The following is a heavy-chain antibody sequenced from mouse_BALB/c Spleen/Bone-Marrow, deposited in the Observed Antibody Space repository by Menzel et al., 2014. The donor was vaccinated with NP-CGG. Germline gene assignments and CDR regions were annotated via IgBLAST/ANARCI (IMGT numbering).Heavy chain of an antibody. CDR2: IYPGNVNT. D-gene: IGHD2-4*01. Sequence: VQLQQSGPELVKPGASVRISCKAAGYTFTSYYIHWVKQRPGQGLEWIGWIYPGNVNTRYNEKFKGRATLTVDKSSSTAYMQLSSLTSEDSAVYYCARGRDYDVFSYWGQGTLVTVSA. CDR1: GYTFTSYY. J-gene: IGHJ3*01. CDR3: ARGRDYDVFSY. V-gene: IGHV1S56*01.